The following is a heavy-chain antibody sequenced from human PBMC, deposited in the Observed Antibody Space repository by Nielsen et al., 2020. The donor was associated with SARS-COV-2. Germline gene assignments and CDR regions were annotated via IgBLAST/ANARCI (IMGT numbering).Heavy chain of an antibody. J-gene: IGHJ6*03. CDR3: AGGADFWSGTQKYYMDV. V-gene: IGHV3-30*03. D-gene: IGHD3-3*01. CDR1: GFNFSTFG. CDR2: ISYDARNV. Sequence: GESLKISCAASGFNFSTFGMHWVRQTPGKGLEWVAVISYDARNVDYADSVKGRFAVSRDNAENTVVLQIHSLRVEDTAVYYCAGGADFWSGTQKYYMDVWGKGTTVTVSS.